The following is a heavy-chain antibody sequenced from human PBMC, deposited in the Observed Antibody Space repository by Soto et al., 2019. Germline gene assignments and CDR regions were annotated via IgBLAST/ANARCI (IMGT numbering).Heavy chain of an antibody. D-gene: IGHD2-21*02. CDR2: IIPILGIA. CDR3: ARDRLAGGDSGI. Sequence: QVQLVQSGAEVKKPGSSVKVSCKASGGTFSSYTISWVRHAPGQGLEWMGRIIPILGIANYAQKFQGRVTITADKSTSTAYMELSSLRSEDTAVYYCARDRLAGGDSGIWGQGTMVTVSS. CDR1: GGTFSSYT. V-gene: IGHV1-69*08. J-gene: IGHJ3*02.